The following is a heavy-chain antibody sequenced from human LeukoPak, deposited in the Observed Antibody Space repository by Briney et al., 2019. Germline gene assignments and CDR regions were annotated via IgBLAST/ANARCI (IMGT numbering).Heavy chain of an antibody. CDR1: GHTLNNHF. CDR2: INPRDGST. Sequence: GASVTVSGKSSGHTLNNHFIHWVRQAPGQGLEWMGMINPRDGSTRTLQRFQGRLTMTRDTSTSTLYMGLSSLRSEDTATYFCARGADQEFDFWGQGTLVTVSS. CDR3: ARGADQEFDF. J-gene: IGHJ4*02. V-gene: IGHV1-46*02.